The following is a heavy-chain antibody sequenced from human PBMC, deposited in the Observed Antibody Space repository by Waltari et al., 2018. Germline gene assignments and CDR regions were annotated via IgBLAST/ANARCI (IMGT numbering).Heavy chain of an antibody. D-gene: IGHD1-20*01. CDR1: GVPFSNYA. CDR2: ITVGDDT. CDR3: ATPFYNWDDPLHS. J-gene: IGHJ4*02. Sequence: EVQVLESGGDLVKPGGSLSRSCAASGVPFSNYAINWVRLAPGTGLQWVSAITVGDDTYYADSVKGRFTISRDTSKDTVYLQMNGLRADDTAVYYCATPFYNWDDPLHSWGPGTLVTVSS. V-gene: IGHV3-23*01.